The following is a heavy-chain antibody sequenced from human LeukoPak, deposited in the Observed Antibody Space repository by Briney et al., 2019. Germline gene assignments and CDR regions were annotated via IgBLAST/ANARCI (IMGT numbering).Heavy chain of an antibody. CDR1: GGSISSTSYY. Sequence: SETLSLTCTVSGGSISSTSYYWGWIRQPPGKGLEWIASIYYTGSTYYNPSLKSRITISLDISKNQFSLKLSSVTASDTAMYYCARREGYFDYWGQGALVTVSS. D-gene: IGHD3-22*01. CDR2: IYYTGST. V-gene: IGHV4-39*01. J-gene: IGHJ4*02. CDR3: ARREGYFDY.